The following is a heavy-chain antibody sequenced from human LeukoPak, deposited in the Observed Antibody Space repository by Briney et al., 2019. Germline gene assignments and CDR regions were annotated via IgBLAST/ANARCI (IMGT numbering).Heavy chain of an antibody. Sequence: GASVKVSCKASGYTFTGCYMHWVRQAPGQGLEWMGWINPNSGGTNYAQKFQGRVTMTRDTSISTAYMELSRLRSDDTAVYYCARAGGYDWRPFDYWGQGTLVTVSS. CDR2: INPNSGGT. CDR1: GYTFTGCY. D-gene: IGHD5-12*01. V-gene: IGHV1-2*02. CDR3: ARAGGYDWRPFDY. J-gene: IGHJ4*02.